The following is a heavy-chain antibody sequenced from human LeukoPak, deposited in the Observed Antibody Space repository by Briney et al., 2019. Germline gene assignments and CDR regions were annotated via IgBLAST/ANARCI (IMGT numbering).Heavy chain of an antibody. CDR3: ASAVEWLLYYFDY. CDR1: RYTFTGYY. V-gene: IGHV1-2*02. D-gene: IGHD3-3*01. CDR2: INPNSGGT. Sequence: ASVKVSCKASRYTFTGYYMHWVRQAPGQGLEWMGWINPNSGGTNYAQKFQGRVTMTRDTSISTAYMELSRLRSDDTAVYYCASAVEWLLYYFDYWGQGTLVTVSS. J-gene: IGHJ4*02.